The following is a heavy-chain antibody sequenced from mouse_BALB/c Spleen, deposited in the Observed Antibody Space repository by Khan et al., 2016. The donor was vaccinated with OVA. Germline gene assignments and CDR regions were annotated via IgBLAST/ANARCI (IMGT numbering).Heavy chain of an antibody. D-gene: IGHD1-1*01. CDR2: VSTGGHYT. CDR1: GFTFSTYG. Sequence: VQLKESGGDIVKPGGSLILSCAASGFTFSTYGMSWVRQTPDKRLEWVATVSTGGHYTYYTDTVKGRFTISRDNAKNTLYLQMSSLRSEDTAMFYCTRLAYYYDSEGFAYWGQGTLVTVSA. J-gene: IGHJ3*01. V-gene: IGHV5-6*01. CDR3: TRLAYYYDSEGFAY.